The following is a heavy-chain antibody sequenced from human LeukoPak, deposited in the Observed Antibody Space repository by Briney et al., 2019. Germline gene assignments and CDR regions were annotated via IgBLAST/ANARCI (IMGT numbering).Heavy chain of an antibody. J-gene: IGHJ4*02. V-gene: IGHV4-38-2*02. D-gene: IGHD1-26*01. CDR3: ARVGIDSGSFADFDY. Sequence: SETLSLTCTVSGYSISSDYYWGWIRQPPGKGLEWIGSIYHSGSTYYNPSLKSRVTISVDTSKDQFSPKLSSVTAADTAVYFCARVGIDSGSFADFDYWGQGTLVTVSS. CDR1: GYSISSDYY. CDR2: IYHSGST.